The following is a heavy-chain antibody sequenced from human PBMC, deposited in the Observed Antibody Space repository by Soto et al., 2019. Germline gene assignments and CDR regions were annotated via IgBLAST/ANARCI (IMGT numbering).Heavy chain of an antibody. CDR3: AREQGYCSGGSGYRGVSDY. CDR1: GFTFSDYY. J-gene: IGHJ4*02. D-gene: IGHD2-15*01. CDR2: ISSSSSYT. V-gene: IGHV3-11*05. Sequence: GGSLRLSCAASGFTFSDYYMSWIRQAPGKGLEWVSYISSSSSYTNYADSVKGRFTISRDNAKNSLYLQMNSLRAEDTAVYYCAREQGYCSGGSGYRGVSDYWGQGTLVTVSS.